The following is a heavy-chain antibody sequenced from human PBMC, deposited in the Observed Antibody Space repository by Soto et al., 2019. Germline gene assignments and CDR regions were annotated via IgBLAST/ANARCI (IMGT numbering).Heavy chain of an antibody. D-gene: IGHD6-19*01. Sequence: QVQLVQSGAEVKKPGASVKVSCKASGYTFTNYDINWVRQAPGQGLEWMGWMDPNSGNTDYAQKFQGRVTITSHTSISTAYLELSSLSSEDTAVYYCARGRGWRDYWGQGTLVTVSS. CDR1: GYTFTNYD. J-gene: IGHJ4*02. CDR2: MDPNSGNT. CDR3: ARGRGWRDY. V-gene: IGHV1-8*01.